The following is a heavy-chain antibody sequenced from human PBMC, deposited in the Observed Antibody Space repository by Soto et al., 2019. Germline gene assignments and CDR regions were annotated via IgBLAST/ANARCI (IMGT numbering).Heavy chain of an antibody. D-gene: IGHD6-13*01. V-gene: IGHV5-10-1*01. CDR1: GYSFTSYW. CDR3: ASPTTGIAAAGYYYGMDV. Sequence: PGESLKISCKGSGYSFTSYWISWVRQMPGKGLEWMGRIDPSDSYTNYSPSFQGHVTISADKSISTAYLQWSSLKASDTAMYYCASPTTGIAAAGYYYGMDVWGQGTTVTVSS. J-gene: IGHJ6*02. CDR2: IDPSDSYT.